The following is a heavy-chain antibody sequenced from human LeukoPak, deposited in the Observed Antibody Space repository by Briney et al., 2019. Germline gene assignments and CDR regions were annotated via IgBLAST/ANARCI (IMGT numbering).Heavy chain of an antibody. J-gene: IGHJ6*03. V-gene: IGHV4-39*01. CDR1: GASIRSYY. CDR3: ARHKDYYYSYMDV. Sequence: SETLSLTCTVSGASIRSYYWGWIRQPPGKGLEWIGTIYYSGSTYYNPSLTSRVTISVDTSKNQFSLKLSSVTAADTAVYYCARHKDYYYSYMDVWGKGTTVTISS. CDR2: IYYSGST.